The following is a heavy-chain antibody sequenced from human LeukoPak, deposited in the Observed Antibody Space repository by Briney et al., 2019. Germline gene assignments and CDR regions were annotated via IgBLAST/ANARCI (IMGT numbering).Heavy chain of an antibody. D-gene: IGHD1-26*01. CDR1: GFTFSSYG. Sequence: GRSLRLSCAASGFTFSSYGMHWVRQAPGKGLEWVAVIWYDGSNKYYADSVKGRFTISRDNSKDTLYLQMNSLRAEDTAVYYCARDGSGSYYLAAYPLDYWGQGTLVTVSS. CDR3: ARDGSGSYYLAAYPLDY. J-gene: IGHJ4*02. CDR2: IWYDGSNK. V-gene: IGHV3-33*01.